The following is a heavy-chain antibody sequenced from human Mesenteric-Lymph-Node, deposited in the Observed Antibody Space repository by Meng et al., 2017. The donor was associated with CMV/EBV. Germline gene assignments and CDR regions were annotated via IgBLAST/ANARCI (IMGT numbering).Heavy chain of an antibody. J-gene: IGHJ4*02. Sequence: ASGFIFSNYAIHWVRQAPGKGLEWVALISYDGSNKYYAVSVKGRFTISRDNSKNTLYLQMSSLRAEDTAVYYCARDDLTSAGNPFDYWGRGTLVTVSS. CDR3: ARDDLTSAGNPFDY. CDR1: GFIFSNYA. D-gene: IGHD6-13*01. V-gene: IGHV3-30-3*01. CDR2: ISYDGSNK.